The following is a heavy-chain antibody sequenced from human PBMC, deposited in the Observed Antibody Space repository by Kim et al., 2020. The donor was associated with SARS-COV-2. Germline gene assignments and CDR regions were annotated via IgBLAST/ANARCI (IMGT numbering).Heavy chain of an antibody. CDR2: IYPGDSDT. D-gene: IGHD6-6*01. J-gene: IGHJ5*02. V-gene: IGHV5-51*01. CDR1: GYSFTSYW. CDR3: ARRGFGRSIAPTGWFDP. Sequence: GESLKISCKGSGYSFTSYWIGWVRQIPGKGLEWMGIIYPGDSDTRYSPSFQGQVTISADKSISTAYLQWSSLKASDTAMYYCARRGFGRSIAPTGWFDPWGQGTLVTVSS.